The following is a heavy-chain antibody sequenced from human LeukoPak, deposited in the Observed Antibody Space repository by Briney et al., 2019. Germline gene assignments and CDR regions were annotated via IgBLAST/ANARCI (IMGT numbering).Heavy chain of an antibody. D-gene: IGHD3-22*01. Sequence: SGTLSLTCTVSGGSISGYYWNWIRQPPGKGLEWIGYIYHTGSTNYNPSLKSRVTISVDTSNNQFSLKLSSVTAADTAVYYCARFYDSSGYYYEIFDYRGQGTLVTVSS. V-gene: IGHV4-59*01. CDR1: GGSISGYY. CDR3: ARFYDSSGYYYEIFDY. CDR2: IYHTGST. J-gene: IGHJ4*02.